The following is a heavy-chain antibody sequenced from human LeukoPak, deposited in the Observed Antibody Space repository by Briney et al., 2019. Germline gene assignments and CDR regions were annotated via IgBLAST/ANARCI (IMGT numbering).Heavy chain of an antibody. CDR2: ISGSAGST. J-gene: IGHJ4*02. D-gene: IGHD6-13*01. CDR1: GFTFISYW. CDR3: ANQYSSSWSYFDY. V-gene: IGHV3-23*01. Sequence: GGSLRLSCAASGFTFISYWMHWVRQAPGKGLEWVSTISGSAGSTYYADYVKGRFTISRDNSKNTLYLQMNSLRAEDTAVYYCANQYSSSWSYFDYWGQGTLVTVSS.